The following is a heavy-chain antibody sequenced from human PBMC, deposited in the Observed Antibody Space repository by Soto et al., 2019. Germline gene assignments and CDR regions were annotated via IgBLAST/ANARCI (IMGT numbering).Heavy chain of an antibody. J-gene: IGHJ3*02. CDR1: GFTLSSYA. D-gene: IGHD1-26*01. V-gene: IGHV3-23*01. CDR2: ISGGGSST. CDR3: AKDSPYSASYKEDAFDI. Sequence: GGSLRLSCAASGFTLSSYAMTWVHQAPGKGLEWVSAISGGGSSTYYADSVKGRFTISRDNSKNTLFLQMNSLRAEDTAVYYCAKDSPYSASYKEDAFDIWGQGTLVTVSS.